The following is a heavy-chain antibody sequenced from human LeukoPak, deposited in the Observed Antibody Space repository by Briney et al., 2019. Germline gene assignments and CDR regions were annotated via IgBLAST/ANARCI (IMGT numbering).Heavy chain of an antibody. CDR2: INHSGST. V-gene: IGHV4-34*01. D-gene: IGHD1-26*01. J-gene: IGHJ5*02. CDR3: ARGRWESFSGWFDP. CDR1: GGSFSGYY. Sequence: PSETLSLTCAVYGGSFSGYYWSWIRQPPGKGLEWIGEINHSGSTNYNPSLKSRVTISVDTSKNQFSLKLSSVTAADTAVYYCARGRWESFSGWFDPWGQGTLVTVSS.